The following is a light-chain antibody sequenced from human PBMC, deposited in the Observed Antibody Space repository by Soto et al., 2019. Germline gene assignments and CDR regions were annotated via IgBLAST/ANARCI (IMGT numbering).Light chain of an antibody. CDR2: GAS. J-gene: IGKJ5*01. Sequence: EIVLTQSPGTLSLSPGERATLSCRASQSVSSNSLAWYQQTPGQAPRLLIYGASSRATGIPDRFSGSGSGTDLTLTISRLEPEDFAVYYCQQYGRSPFTFGQGTRLEIK. CDR3: QQYGRSPFT. V-gene: IGKV3-20*01. CDR1: QSVSSNS.